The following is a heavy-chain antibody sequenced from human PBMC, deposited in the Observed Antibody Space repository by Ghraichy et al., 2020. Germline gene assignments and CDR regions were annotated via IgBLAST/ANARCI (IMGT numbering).Heavy chain of an antibody. CDR1: GDSVRRNNYY. V-gene: IGHV4-39*02. CDR3: ARDCSSTSCPTLYGLDV. CDR2: VYHSGST. Sequence: SETLSLTCTVSGDSVRRNNYYWAWIRQTPGKGLEWIGSVYHSGSTYYYPPLKSRVTISVDTSKNQISLSLNSVTVADTATYYCARDCSSTSCPTLYGLDVWGQGTTVTVAS. J-gene: IGHJ6*02. D-gene: IGHD2-2*01.